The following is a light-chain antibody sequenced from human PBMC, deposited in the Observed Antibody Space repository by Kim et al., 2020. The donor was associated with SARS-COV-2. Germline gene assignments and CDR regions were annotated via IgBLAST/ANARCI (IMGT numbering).Light chain of an antibody. J-gene: IGLJ1*01. V-gene: IGLV1-40*01. Sequence: TIRCTGNSSNSGAGYDLHWYQQLPGTAPKIHTYGNSNRPSGVPDRFSGYKSGTSASLAITGLQAEDEADYYCQSYDSSLSGSGVFGTGTKVTVL. CDR2: GNS. CDR1: SSNSGAGYD. CDR3: QSYDSSLSGSGV.